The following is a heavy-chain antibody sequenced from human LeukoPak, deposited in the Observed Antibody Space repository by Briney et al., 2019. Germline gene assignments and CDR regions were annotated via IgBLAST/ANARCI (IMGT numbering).Heavy chain of an antibody. CDR1: GFSNYA. J-gene: IGHJ4*02. D-gene: IGHD1-26*01. V-gene: IGHV3-30*04. Sequence: PGGSLRLSCAASGFSNYAMHWVRQAPGKGLEWVAVISYDGSNKFYADSVTGRFTISRDNSRNTLYLQMNSLRGDDTAVYYCAKDVGKWESLHFFDYWGQGTLVTVSS. CDR2: ISYDGSNK. CDR3: AKDVGKWESLHFFDY.